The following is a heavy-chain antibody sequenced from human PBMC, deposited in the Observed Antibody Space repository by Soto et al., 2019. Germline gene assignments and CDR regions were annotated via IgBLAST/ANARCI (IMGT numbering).Heavy chain of an antibody. D-gene: IGHD6-13*01. Sequence: QVQLQESGPGLVKPSQTLSLTCTVSGGSISSGGYYWSWIRQHPGKGLEWIGYIYYSGSTYYNPSLKSRVTISGDTSKNQFSLKLSSVTAADTAVYYGARVVELAAAEYYFDFWGQGTLVTVSS. V-gene: IGHV4-31*03. CDR3: ARVVELAAAEYYFDF. J-gene: IGHJ4*02. CDR1: GGSISSGGYY. CDR2: IYYSGST.